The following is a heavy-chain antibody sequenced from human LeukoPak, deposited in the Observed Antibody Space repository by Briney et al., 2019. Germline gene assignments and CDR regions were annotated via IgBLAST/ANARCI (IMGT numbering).Heavy chain of an antibody. D-gene: IGHD5-12*01. Sequence: SETLSLTCTVSGGSISGYYWTWIRQPPGKGLEWIGYIYHSGNTNYNPSLKSRVTISLDMSKNQFSLKLPSVTAADPAVYYCARRTTVAPEYHFGSWGQGILVTVSP. CDR1: GGSISGYY. V-gene: IGHV4-59*08. J-gene: IGHJ4*02. CDR3: ARRTTVAPEYHFGS. CDR2: IYHSGNT.